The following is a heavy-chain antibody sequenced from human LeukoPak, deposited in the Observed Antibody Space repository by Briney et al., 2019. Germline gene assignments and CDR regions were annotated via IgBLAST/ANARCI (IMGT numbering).Heavy chain of an antibody. CDR1: GYSISSGYY. Sequence: PSETLSLTCAVSGYSISSGYYWGWIRQPPRKGLEWIGSIYHSGSTYYNPSLKSRITISVDTSKNQFSLKLSSVTAADTAVYFCGRRQILANGFYSWGQGTMVTVSS. CDR3: GRRQILANGFYS. J-gene: IGHJ3*01. CDR2: IYHSGST. D-gene: IGHD3-3*01. V-gene: IGHV4-38-2*01.